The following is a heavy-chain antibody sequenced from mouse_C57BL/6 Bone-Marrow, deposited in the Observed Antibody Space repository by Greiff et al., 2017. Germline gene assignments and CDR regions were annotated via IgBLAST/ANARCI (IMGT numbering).Heavy chain of an antibody. CDR3: ASQGLLRLYAMDY. CDR1: GYTFTSYG. CDR2: IYPRSGNT. D-gene: IGHD1-2*01. Sequence: VQLQQSGAELARPGASVKLSCKASGYTFTSYGISWVKQRTGQGLEWIGEIYPRSGNTYYNEKFKGKATLTADKSSSTAYMELRSLTSEDSAVYFCASQGLLRLYAMDYWGQGTSVTVSS. V-gene: IGHV1-81*01. J-gene: IGHJ4*01.